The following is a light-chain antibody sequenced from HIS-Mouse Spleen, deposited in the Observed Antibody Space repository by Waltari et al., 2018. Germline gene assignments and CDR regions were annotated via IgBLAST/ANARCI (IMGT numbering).Light chain of an antibody. CDR1: SSNIGSNT. J-gene: IGLJ1*01. V-gene: IGLV1-44*01. Sequence: QSVLTQPPSASGTPGQRVTSSCSGRSSNIGSNTVHWYQQPPGTAPKLLIYSNNQRPSGVPDRFSGSKSGTSASLAISGLQSEDEADYYCAAWDDSLNGYVFGTGTKVTVL. CDR2: SNN. CDR3: AAWDDSLNGYV.